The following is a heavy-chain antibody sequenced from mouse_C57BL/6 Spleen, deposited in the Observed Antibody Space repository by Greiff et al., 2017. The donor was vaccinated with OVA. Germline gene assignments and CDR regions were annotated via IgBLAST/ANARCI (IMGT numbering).Heavy chain of an antibody. D-gene: IGHD1-1*01. V-gene: IGHV1-62-2*01. CDR2: FYPGSGSI. Sequence: QVQLQPSGAELVKPGASVKLSCKASGYTFTEYTIHRVKQRSGQGLEWIGWFYPGSGSIKYNEKFKDKATLTADKSSSTVYMELSRLTSEDSAVYFCARHEDAYYYGSPWFAYWGQGTLVTVSA. CDR1: GYTFTEYT. J-gene: IGHJ3*01. CDR3: ARHEDAYYYGSPWFAY.